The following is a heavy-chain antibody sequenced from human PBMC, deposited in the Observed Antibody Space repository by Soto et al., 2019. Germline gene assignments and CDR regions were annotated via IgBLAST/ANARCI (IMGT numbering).Heavy chain of an antibody. CDR1: GYTFNTYY. J-gene: IGHJ4*02. Sequence: QVQLVQSGAEVRKPGASVKVSCKPSGYTFNTYYLHWLRQAPGQALEWMGVIHPSGGGTTYAQKFLGRVTGTRDTATTTVFMELSSLRSDDTAVYYCARGGHIAVVTASFDNWGQGTLVTVSS. V-gene: IGHV1-46*02. CDR2: IHPSGGGT. CDR3: ARGGHIAVVTASFDN. D-gene: IGHD2-21*02.